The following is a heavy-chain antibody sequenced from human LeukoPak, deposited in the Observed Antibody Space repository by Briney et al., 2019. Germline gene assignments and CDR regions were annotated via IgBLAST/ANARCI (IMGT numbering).Heavy chain of an antibody. CDR1: GGSISTYY. Sequence: PSETLSLTCTVSGGSISTYYWNWIRQPAGKGLEWIGRIYTSGSTNYNPSLKSRVTMSLDTSKNHFSLKLTSVTAADTAVYYCARAFLTYCTNGVCYSGWFDPWGQGTLVTVSS. CDR2: IYTSGST. J-gene: IGHJ5*02. CDR3: ARAFLTYCTNGVCYSGWFDP. D-gene: IGHD2-8*01. V-gene: IGHV4-4*07.